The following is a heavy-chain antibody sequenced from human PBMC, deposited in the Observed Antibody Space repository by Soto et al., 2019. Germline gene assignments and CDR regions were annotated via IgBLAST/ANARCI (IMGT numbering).Heavy chain of an antibody. J-gene: IGHJ4*02. D-gene: IGHD3-3*01. CDR2: ISYDGSNK. Sequence: GGSLRLSCAASGFTFSSYGMHWVRQAPGKGLEWVAVISYDGSNKYYADSVKGRFTISRDNSKNTLYLQMNSLRAEDTAVYYCAKDGGRVSYYDFWSGSNWFDYWGQGTLVTVSS. V-gene: IGHV3-30*18. CDR3: AKDGGRVSYYDFWSGSNWFDY. CDR1: GFTFSSYG.